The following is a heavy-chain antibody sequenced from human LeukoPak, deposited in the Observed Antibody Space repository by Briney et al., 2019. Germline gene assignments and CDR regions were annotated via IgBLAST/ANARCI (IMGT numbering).Heavy chain of an antibody. CDR1: GFTFSNAW. CDR3: LTGGLWFGEPQPY. D-gene: IGHD3-10*01. V-gene: IGHV3-15*01. CDR2: IKSKPDGGTI. J-gene: IGHJ4*02. Sequence: PGGSLRLSCAASGFTFSNAWMHWVRQPPGKGLEWIGRIKSKPDGGTIHYAAPVKGRFTISRDDSKNTLYLQMNSLKTEDTAVYYCLTGGLWFGEPQPYWGQGTLVTVSS.